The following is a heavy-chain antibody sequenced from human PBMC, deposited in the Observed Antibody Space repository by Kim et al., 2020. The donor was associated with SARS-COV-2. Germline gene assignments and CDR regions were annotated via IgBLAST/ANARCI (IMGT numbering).Heavy chain of an antibody. CDR2: ISYDGSNK. Sequence: PGGSLRLSCAASGFTFSSYAMHWVRQAPGKGLEWVAVISYDGSNKYYADSVKGRFTISRDNPKNTLYLQMNSLRAEDTAVYYCASSLLWFGELLSWGQGTLVTVSS. V-gene: IGHV3-30*04. CDR3: ASSLLWFGELLS. CDR1: GFTFSSYA. D-gene: IGHD3-10*01. J-gene: IGHJ4*02.